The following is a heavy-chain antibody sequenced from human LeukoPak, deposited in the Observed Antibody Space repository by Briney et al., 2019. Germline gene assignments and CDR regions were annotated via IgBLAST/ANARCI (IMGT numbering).Heavy chain of an antibody. CDR2: INPNSGGT. V-gene: IGHV1-2*02. CDR1: GYTFTGYY. CDR3: ARARYETRIWPKSRYDYYHYMDV. Sequence: ASVKVSCKASGYTFTGYYMHWVRQAPGQGLEWMGWINPNSGGTNYAQKFQGRVTMTRDTSISTAYMELSRLRSDDTAMYYCARARYETRIWPKSRYDYYHYMDVWGKGTTVTVSS. J-gene: IGHJ6*03. D-gene: IGHD3-3*01.